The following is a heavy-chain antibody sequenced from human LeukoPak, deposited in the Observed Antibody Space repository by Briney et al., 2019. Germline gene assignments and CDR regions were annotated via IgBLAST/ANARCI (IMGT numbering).Heavy chain of an antibody. V-gene: IGHV3-23*01. Sequence: PGGSLRLSCAASGFTFGSYAMSWVRQAPGKGLEWVSTISDGGGTTYFADSVKGRFTISRDNSKNTLYLQVNSLRAEDTALYYCAKEPTPGGAFYFDSWGQGTLVTVSS. CDR2: ISDGGGTT. D-gene: IGHD3-10*01. J-gene: IGHJ4*02. CDR1: GFTFGSYA. CDR3: AKEPTPGGAFYFDS.